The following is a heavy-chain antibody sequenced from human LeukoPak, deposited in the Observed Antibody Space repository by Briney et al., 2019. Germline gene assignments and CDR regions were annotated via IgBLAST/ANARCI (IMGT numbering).Heavy chain of an antibody. CDR1: GFTFSSSE. Sequence: PGGSLRLSCAASGFTFSSSEMNWVRQAPGKGLEWISYISSTGTTIYYADSVKGRFTISRDNAKNSLYLQMNSLRAEDTAVYYCAKKAGYSSTWYSFDYWGQGTLVTVSS. J-gene: IGHJ4*02. CDR3: AKKAGYSSTWYSFDY. D-gene: IGHD6-13*01. CDR2: ISSTGTTI. V-gene: IGHV3-48*03.